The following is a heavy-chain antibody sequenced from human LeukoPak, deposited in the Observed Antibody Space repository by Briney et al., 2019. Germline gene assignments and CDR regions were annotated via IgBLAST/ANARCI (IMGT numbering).Heavy chain of an antibody. CDR1: GFTFSSYS. V-gene: IGHV3-48*01. CDR3: ARDRGGYGGNSFQDY. CDR2: ISSSSSTI. Sequence: PGGSLRLSCAASGFTFSSYSMNWVRQAPGKGLEWVSYISSSSSTIYYADSVKGRFTISRDNAKNSLYLQMNSLRAEDTAVYYCARDRGGYGGNSFQDYWGQGTLVTVSS. D-gene: IGHD4-23*01. J-gene: IGHJ4*02.